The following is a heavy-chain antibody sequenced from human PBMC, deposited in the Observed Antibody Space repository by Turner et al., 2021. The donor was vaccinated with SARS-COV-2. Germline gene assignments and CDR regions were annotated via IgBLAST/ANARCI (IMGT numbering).Heavy chain of an antibody. Sequence: QVQLVQSGAEVKKPGASVNVSCKASGYTFTSYGISWVRQAPGQGLEWMGWISAYNCYTNYAQKLQGRVTMTTDTSTSTAYMELGSLRSDDTAVYYCARDSNNRDYYESSGYYSFDYWGQGTLVTVSS. CDR3: ARDSNNRDYYESSGYYSFDY. V-gene: IGHV1-18*01. D-gene: IGHD3-22*01. CDR2: ISAYNCYT. J-gene: IGHJ4*02. CDR1: GYTFTSYG.